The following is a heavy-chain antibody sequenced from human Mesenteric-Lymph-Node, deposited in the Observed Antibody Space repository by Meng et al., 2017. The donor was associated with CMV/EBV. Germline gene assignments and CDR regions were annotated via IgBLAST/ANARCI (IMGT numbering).Heavy chain of an antibody. D-gene: IGHD1-26*01. CDR2: IKQVGSEK. CDR1: GVSISSSHW. V-gene: IGHV3-7*01. CDR3: APGGSYHAEYFQH. J-gene: IGHJ1*01. Sequence: ETLSLTCAVSGVSISSSHWWSWVRQPPGKGLEWVANIKQVGSEKYYVDSVKGRFTISRDNAKNSLYLQMNSLRAEDTAVYYFAPGGSYHAEYFQHWGQGTLVTVSS.